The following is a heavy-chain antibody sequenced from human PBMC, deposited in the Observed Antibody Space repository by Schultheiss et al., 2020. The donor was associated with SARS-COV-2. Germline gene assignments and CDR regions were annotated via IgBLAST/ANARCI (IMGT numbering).Heavy chain of an antibody. CDR1: GFTFSSYW. CDR2: IKQDGSEK. J-gene: IGHJ4*02. V-gene: IGHV3-7*05. CDR3: AKATVVVPAAKGAEDY. D-gene: IGHD2-2*01. Sequence: GGSLRLSCAASGFTFSSYWMSWVRQAPGKGLEWVANIKQDGSEKYYVDSVKGRFTISRDNAKNSLYLQMNSLRAEDTAVYYRAKATVVVPAAKGAEDYWGQGTLVTVSA.